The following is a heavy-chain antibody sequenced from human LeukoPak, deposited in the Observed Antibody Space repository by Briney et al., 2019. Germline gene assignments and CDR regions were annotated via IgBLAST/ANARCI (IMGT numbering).Heavy chain of an antibody. CDR2: ISGSGGST. CDR3: AREGYLRPARPGIAATTDGFDI. D-gene: IGHD6-13*01. Sequence: GGSLRLSCAASGFTFSSYAMSWVSQAPGKGLEWVSAISGSGGSTYYADSVKGRFTISRDNAKNSLYLQINSLRAEDTAVYYCAREGYLRPARPGIAATTDGFDIWGQGTMVTVSS. CDR1: GFTFSSYA. V-gene: IGHV3-23*01. J-gene: IGHJ3*02.